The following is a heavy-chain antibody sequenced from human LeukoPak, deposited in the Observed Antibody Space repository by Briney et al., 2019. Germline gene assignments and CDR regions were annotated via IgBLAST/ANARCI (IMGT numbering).Heavy chain of an antibody. D-gene: IGHD4-17*01. V-gene: IGHV5-51*01. CDR2: IYPGDSET. CDR3: ARALRTGQGDYVPVL. J-gene: IGHJ4*02. CDR1: GYKFTNYW. Sequence: GESLKISCKASGYKFTNYWIGWVRQMPGKGLEWMTIIYPGDSETRYSPSFQGQVTISAAKSIDTIYLQWNSLKASDTAMYYCARALRTGQGDYVPVLWGQGTLSPSPQ.